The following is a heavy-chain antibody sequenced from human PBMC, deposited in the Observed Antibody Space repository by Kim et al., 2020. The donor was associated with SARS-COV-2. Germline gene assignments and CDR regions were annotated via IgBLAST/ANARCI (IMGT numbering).Heavy chain of an antibody. Sequence: GGSLRLSCAASGFTFSSYGMHWVRQAPGKGLEWVAVISYDGSNKYYADAVKGRFTISRDNSKNTLYLKMNRLRAEDTAVYYCAKTGRPQVGVGRYFDYWGPGTLVTVSS. CDR1: GFTFSSYG. D-gene: IGHD2-8*01. J-gene: IGHJ4*02. CDR2: ISYDGSNK. V-gene: IGHV3-30*18. CDR3: AKTGRPQVGVGRYFDY.